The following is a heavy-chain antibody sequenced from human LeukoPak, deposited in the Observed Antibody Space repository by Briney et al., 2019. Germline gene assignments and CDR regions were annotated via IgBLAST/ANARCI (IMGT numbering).Heavy chain of an antibody. CDR3: ARDSPWGVRERGFDY. Sequence: GGSLRLSCAASGFTFSSYAMSWFRQAPGKGLEWVSSNSSSSSYIYYADSVKGRFTISRDNARNSLYLQMNSLRAEDTAVYYCARDSPWGVRERGFDYWGQGTLVTVSS. CDR2: NSSSSSYI. J-gene: IGHJ4*02. V-gene: IGHV3-21*01. CDR1: GFTFSSYA. D-gene: IGHD1-26*01.